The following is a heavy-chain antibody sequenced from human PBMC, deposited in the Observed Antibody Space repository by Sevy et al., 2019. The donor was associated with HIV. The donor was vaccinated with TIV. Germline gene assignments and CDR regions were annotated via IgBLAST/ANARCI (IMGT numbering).Heavy chain of an antibody. CDR1: GFSFDSYG. CDR2: ISGSGTRT. V-gene: IGHV3-23*01. Sequence: GGSLRLSCAVSGFSFDSYGMTWVRQAPGKGLEWVSRISGSGTRTYYADSVKGRFSISRDNSKNRMYLQMNSLRSEETAIYYCAKGGGGHYDPDEIGYYFYYYDMDVWGKGTTVTVSS. D-gene: IGHD3-22*01. J-gene: IGHJ6*03. CDR3: AKGGGGHYDPDEIGYYFYYYDMDV.